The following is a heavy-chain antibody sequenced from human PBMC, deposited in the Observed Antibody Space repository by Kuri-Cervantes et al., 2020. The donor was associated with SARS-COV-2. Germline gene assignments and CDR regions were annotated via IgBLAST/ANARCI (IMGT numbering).Heavy chain of an antibody. V-gene: IGHV3-21*01. Sequence: GGSLRLSCAASGFTFSSYEMNWVRQAPGKGLEWVSRINPDGSYTNNADPVKGRFTLSRGNAKNSLYLQMNSLRAEDTAVYYCARVYNYGDYLEVGGMDVWGQGTTVTVSS. CDR1: GFTFSSYE. D-gene: IGHD4-17*01. CDR3: ARVYNYGDYLEVGGMDV. J-gene: IGHJ6*02. CDR2: INPDGSYT.